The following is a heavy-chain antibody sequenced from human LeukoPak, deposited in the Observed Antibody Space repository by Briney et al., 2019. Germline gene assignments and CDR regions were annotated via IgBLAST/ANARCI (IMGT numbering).Heavy chain of an antibody. CDR2: TGSSTI. CDR1: GFTFSRYW. V-gene: IGHV3-69-1*02. Sequence: GGSLRLSCAASGFTFSRYWMHWVRQAPGKGLEWISFTGSSTIQYADSVTGRFTISRDNAKNSLYLQMNSLRVEDTAVYYCASSKWFYFDSWGQGTLVTVSS. D-gene: IGHD3-22*01. CDR3: ASSKWFYFDS. J-gene: IGHJ4*02.